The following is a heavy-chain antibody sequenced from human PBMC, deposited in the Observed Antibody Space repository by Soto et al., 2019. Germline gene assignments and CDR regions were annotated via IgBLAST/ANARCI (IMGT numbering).Heavy chain of an antibody. Sequence: GGSLRLSCAASGFTFSTSALHWVRQAPGKGLEWVAVISFDGSNKYYADSVKGRFTISRDNSKNTLYLQMNSLRAEDTAVYYCARGVDSYGYDAFDIWGQGTMVTVSS. V-gene: IGHV3-30-3*01. D-gene: IGHD5-18*01. CDR1: GFTFSTSA. CDR2: ISFDGSNK. CDR3: ARGVDSYGYDAFDI. J-gene: IGHJ3*02.